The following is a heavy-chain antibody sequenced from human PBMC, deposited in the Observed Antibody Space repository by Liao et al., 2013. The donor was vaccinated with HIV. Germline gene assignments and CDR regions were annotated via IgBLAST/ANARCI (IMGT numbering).Heavy chain of an antibody. CDR3: ARTYDYVGEVDY. V-gene: IGHV4-59*01. Sequence: HVQLQESGPGLVKPSETLSLTCTVSGGSISNYYWSWIRQPPGKGLEWIGYIYYSGSTNYNPSLKSRVTISVDTSKNQFSLKLNSVTAADTAVYYCARTYDYVGEVDYWGQGTLVTVSS. CDR2: IYYSGST. J-gene: IGHJ4*02. CDR1: GGSISNYY. D-gene: IGHD3-16*01.